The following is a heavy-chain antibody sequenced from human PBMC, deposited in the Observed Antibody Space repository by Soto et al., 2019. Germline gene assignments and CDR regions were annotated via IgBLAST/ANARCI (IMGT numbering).Heavy chain of an antibody. V-gene: IGHV1-18*01. CDR1: GYSYTTFG. Sequence: QVQLVQSGAEVKKPGASVKVSCKPSGYSYTTFGISWVRQAPGQGLEWMGWMNSNSGKTDYAQKFQCKVTITTDTFTRTAYMDLRRLTSDDTAVYFCVRDRLTVTGTKCFDYWGPGTLVTVSS. CDR2: MNSNSGKT. J-gene: IGHJ4*02. D-gene: IGHD4-17*01. CDR3: VRDRLTVTGTKCFDY.